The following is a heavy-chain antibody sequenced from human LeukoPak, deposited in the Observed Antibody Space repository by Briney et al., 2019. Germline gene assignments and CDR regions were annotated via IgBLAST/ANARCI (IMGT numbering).Heavy chain of an antibody. CDR1: GFTFSSYA. Sequence: PGVSLRLSCAASGFTFSSYAMSWVRQAPGKGLEWVSAISGSGGSTYYADSVKGRFTISRDNSKNTLYLQMNSLRAEDTAVYYCAKEYYYDSSGYWGYFDYWGQGTLVTVSS. CDR3: AKEYYYDSSGYWGYFDY. J-gene: IGHJ4*02. V-gene: IGHV3-23*01. CDR2: ISGSGGST. D-gene: IGHD3-22*01.